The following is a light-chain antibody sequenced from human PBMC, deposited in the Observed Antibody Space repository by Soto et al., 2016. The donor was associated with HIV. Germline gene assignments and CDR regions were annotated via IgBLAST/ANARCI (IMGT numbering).Light chain of an antibody. J-gene: IGKJ5*01. V-gene: IGKV1-16*01. CDR2: ASS. CDR1: QDIANY. CDR3: QQSYSAPRT. Sequence: DIQMTQSPFLMSASVGDRITITCRASQDIANYLAWFQQRPGKAPQSLIFASSKLYSGVPSRFSGGGSGTYFTLTISSLQPEDFATYYCQQSYSAPRTSGQGTRLEIK.